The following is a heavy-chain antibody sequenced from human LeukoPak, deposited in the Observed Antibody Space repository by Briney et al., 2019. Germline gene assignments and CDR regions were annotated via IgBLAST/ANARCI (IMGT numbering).Heavy chain of an antibody. CDR3: ARGQQLPLVDY. J-gene: IGHJ4*02. D-gene: IGHD6-13*01. V-gene: IGHV4-59*01. CDR1: GGSISSYY. Sequence: NSSETLSLTCTVSGGSISSYYWSWIRQPPGKGLEWIGYIYYSGSTNYNPSLKSRVTISVDTSKNQFSLKLSSVTAADTAVYYCARGQQLPLVDYWGQGTLVTVSS. CDR2: IYYSGST.